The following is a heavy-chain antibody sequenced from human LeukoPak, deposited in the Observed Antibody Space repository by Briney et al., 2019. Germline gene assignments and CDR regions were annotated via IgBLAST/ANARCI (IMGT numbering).Heavy chain of an antibody. V-gene: IGHV3-23*01. CDR3: ARVGSVVEVDPFDI. J-gene: IGHJ3*02. D-gene: IGHD2-15*01. CDR1: GFTFSSYA. Sequence: GGSLRLSCAASGFTFSSYAMSWVRQAPGKGLEWVSAITGSGGSTYYADSVKGRFTISRDNAKNSLYLQMNSLRAEDTAVYYCARVGSVVEVDPFDIWGQGTMVTVSS. CDR2: ITGSGGST.